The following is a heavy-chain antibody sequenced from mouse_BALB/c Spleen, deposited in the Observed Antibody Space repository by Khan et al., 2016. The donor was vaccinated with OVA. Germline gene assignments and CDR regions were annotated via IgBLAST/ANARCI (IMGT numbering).Heavy chain of an antibody. CDR2: INPNNGDP. CDR1: GYSFTGYI. J-gene: IGHJ3*01. D-gene: IGHD2-1*01. Sequence: VQLQQSGPELVKPGASMKISCKASGYSFTGYILNWVKQSHGKNLEWIGLINPNNGDPSYNQKFKGKATLTIGKSSSTAYMELLSLTSEDSAVDYCGRGGYGTFAYWGQGTLVTVSA. CDR3: GRGGYGTFAY. V-gene: IGHV1-37*01.